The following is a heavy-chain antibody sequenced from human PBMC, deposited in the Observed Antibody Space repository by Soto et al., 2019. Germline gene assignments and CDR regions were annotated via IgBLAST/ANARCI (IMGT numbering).Heavy chain of an antibody. CDR1: GGSFKSGSYS. Sequence: PSETLSLTCTVSGGSFKSGSYSWSWIRQPPGKGLGWIGYVYHTGSTCYNPSLKSRVSISIDTSKNQFSLNLDSVTAADTAVYFCASDCAYFDSWGQGTLVTVSS. V-gene: IGHV4-61*01. D-gene: IGHD2-21*01. J-gene: IGHJ4*02. CDR3: ASDCAYFDS. CDR2: VYHTGST.